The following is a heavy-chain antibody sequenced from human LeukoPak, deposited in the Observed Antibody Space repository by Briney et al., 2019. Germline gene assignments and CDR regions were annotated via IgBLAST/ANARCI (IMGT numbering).Heavy chain of an antibody. J-gene: IGHJ3*02. V-gene: IGHV3-23*01. CDR1: GFTFSNYA. CDR2: MNPL. Sequence: PGGSLRLSSTASGFTFSNYAMTWVRQAPGKGLEWVSSMNPLYYADSVKGRFTISRDDSKNTLFLQMNSLRAEDTAIYYCAKDSFSHNGIFDALDIWGQGTMVTVSS. D-gene: IGHD2-8*01. CDR3: AKDSFSHNGIFDALDI.